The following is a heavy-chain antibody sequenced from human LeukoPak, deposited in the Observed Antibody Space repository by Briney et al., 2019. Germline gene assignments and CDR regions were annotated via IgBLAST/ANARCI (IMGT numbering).Heavy chain of an antibody. V-gene: IGHV1-2*02. CDR2: INPNSGGT. CDR3: ARAPLGRGSWFDP. CDR1: GYTFTGYY. D-gene: IGHD1-26*01. J-gene: IGHJ5*02. Sequence: ASVKVSCKASGYTFTGYYMHWVRQAPGQGLEWMGWINPNSGGTNYAQKFQGRVTMTRDTPISTAYMELRRLRSDDTAVYYCARAPLGRGSWFDPWGQGTLVTVSS.